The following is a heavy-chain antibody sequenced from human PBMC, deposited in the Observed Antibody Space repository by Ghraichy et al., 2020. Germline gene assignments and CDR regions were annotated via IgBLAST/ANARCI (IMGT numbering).Heavy chain of an antibody. J-gene: IGHJ4*02. CDR1: GCSISSSSYY. CDR2: IYYSGST. Sequence: SETLSLTCTVSGCSISSSSYYWGWIRQPPGKGLEWIGSIYYSGSTYYNPSLKSRVTISVDTSKNQFSLKLSSVTAADTAVYYCARHVGVVWSWFGELSHFDYWGQGTLVTVSS. D-gene: IGHD3-10*01. V-gene: IGHV4-39*01. CDR3: ARHVGVVWSWFGELSHFDY.